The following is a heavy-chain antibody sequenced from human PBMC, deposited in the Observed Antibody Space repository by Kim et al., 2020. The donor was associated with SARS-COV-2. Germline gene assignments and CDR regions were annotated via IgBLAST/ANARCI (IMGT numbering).Heavy chain of an antibody. D-gene: IGHD3-3*01. Sequence: ASVKVSCKASGYTFTGYYMHWVRQAPGQGLEWMGWINPNSGGTNYAQKFQGRVTMTRDTSISTAYMELSRLRSDDTAVYYCARDSSLGLRFLEWLSNWGQGTLVTVSS. CDR2: INPNSGGT. J-gene: IGHJ4*02. V-gene: IGHV1-2*02. CDR3: ARDSSLGLRFLEWLSN. CDR1: GYTFTGYY.